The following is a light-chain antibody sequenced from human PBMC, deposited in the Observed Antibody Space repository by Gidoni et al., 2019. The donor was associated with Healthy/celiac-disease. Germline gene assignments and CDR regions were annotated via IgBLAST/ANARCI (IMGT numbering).Light chain of an antibody. J-gene: IGKJ4*01. V-gene: IGKV1-9*01. Sequence: IQLTKSPSFLSASVGDRVTITCRASQGISSYLAWYQQKPGKAPKLLIYAASTLKSGVPSRFSGSGSGTEFTLTISSLQPEDFATYYCQQLNSYPRTFGGGTKVEIK. CDR3: QQLNSYPRT. CDR2: AAS. CDR1: QGISSY.